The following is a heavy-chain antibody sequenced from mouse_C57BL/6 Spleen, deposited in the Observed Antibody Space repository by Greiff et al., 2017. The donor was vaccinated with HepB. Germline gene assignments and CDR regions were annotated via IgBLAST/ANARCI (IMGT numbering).Heavy chain of an antibody. CDR3: ARYDYYGSSWYFHV. CDR2: ISGGGGNT. CDR1: GFTFSSYT. J-gene: IGHJ1*03. Sequence: EVQRVESGGGLVKPGGSLKLSCAASGFTFSSYTMSWVRQTPEKRLEWVATISGGGGNTYYPDSVKGRFTISRDNAKNTLYLQMSSLRSEDTALYYCARYDYYGSSWYFHVWGTGTTVTVSS. V-gene: IGHV5-9*01. D-gene: IGHD1-1*01.